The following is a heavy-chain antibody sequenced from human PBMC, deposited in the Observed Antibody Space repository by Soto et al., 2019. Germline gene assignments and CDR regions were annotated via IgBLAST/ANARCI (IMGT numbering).Heavy chain of an antibody. CDR3: ARIKLYYDSSGPFDY. CDR2: INPNNGDT. D-gene: IGHD3-22*01. Sequence: ASVKVSCKASGGTFSSYAISWVRQAPGQGLEWMGWINPNNGDTNYAQKFQGRVTMTRDTSINTASMELSRLRSDDTAVYSCARIKLYYDSSGPFDYWGQGTLVTVSS. J-gene: IGHJ4*02. CDR1: GGTFSSYA. V-gene: IGHV1-2*02.